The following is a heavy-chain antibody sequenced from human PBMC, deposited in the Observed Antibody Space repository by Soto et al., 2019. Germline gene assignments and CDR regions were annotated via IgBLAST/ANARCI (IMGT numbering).Heavy chain of an antibody. V-gene: IGHV2-5*01. CDR3: AHSARTYITIFGILFDY. CDR2: IYWNDDK. J-gene: IGHJ4*02. Sequence: SGPTLVNPTQTLTLTCTFSGFSLSASGVGVGWIRQPPGKALEWLALIYWNDDKRYSPSLKSRLTITKDTSKNQVVLTMTNMDPVDTATYYCAHSARTYITIFGILFDYWGQGTLVTVSS. D-gene: IGHD3-3*01. CDR1: GFSLSASGVG.